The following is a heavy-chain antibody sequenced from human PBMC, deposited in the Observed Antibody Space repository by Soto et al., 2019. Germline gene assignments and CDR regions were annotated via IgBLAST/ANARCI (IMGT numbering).Heavy chain of an antibody. D-gene: IGHD1-26*01. Sequence: SETLSLTCAVYGGSFSGYYWSWTRQPPGKGLEWIGEINHSGSTNYNPSLKSRVTISVDTSKNQFSLKLSSVTAADTAVYYCARLGGATKSGGRYYFDYWGQGTLVTVSS. V-gene: IGHV4-34*01. CDR3: ARLGGATKSGGRYYFDY. J-gene: IGHJ4*02. CDR1: GGSFSGYY. CDR2: INHSGST.